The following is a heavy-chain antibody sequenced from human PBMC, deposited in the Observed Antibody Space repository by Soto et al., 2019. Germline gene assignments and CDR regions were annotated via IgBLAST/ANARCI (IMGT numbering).Heavy chain of an antibody. D-gene: IGHD3-22*01. CDR3: ARDFTRLVVI. CDR2: ISGSGGST. CDR1: GFTFSSYA. J-gene: IGHJ4*02. V-gene: IGHV3-23*01. Sequence: GGSLRLSCAASGFTFSSYAMSWVRQAPGKGLEWVSAISGSGGSTYYADSVKGRFTISRDNAKNSLYLQMNSLRAEDTAVYNCARDFTRLVVIWGQGTLVTVSS.